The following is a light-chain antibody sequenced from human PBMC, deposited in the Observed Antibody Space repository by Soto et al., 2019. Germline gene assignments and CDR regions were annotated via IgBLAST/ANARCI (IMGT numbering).Light chain of an antibody. CDR2: RNN. CDR1: SSNIGSNY. Sequence: QSVLTQPPSASGTPGQTVSISCSGSSSNIGSNYVSWYQQLPGTAPKLLIYRNNQRPSGVPERFSGSKSGTSASLAISGHRSEDEADYYCAAWDDSVSGPNYVFGTGTKVTVL. CDR3: AAWDDSVSGPNYV. V-gene: IGLV1-47*01. J-gene: IGLJ1*01.